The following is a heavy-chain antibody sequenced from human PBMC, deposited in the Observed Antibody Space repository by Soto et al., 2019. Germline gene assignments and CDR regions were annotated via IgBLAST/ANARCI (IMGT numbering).Heavy chain of an antibody. CDR1: GGTFSSSA. Sequence: QVQLVQSGAEVKKPGSSVKVSCKASGGTFSSSAISWVRQPPGQGPEWMGGIIVISHTTNYAQKFQDRVTITADKSTSTAYMELFSLRSDDTAVYYCARGRDGYISAGYDNWGQGTLVTVSS. CDR3: ARGRDGYISAGYDN. D-gene: IGHD6-13*01. CDR2: IIVISHTT. V-gene: IGHV1-69*06. J-gene: IGHJ4*02.